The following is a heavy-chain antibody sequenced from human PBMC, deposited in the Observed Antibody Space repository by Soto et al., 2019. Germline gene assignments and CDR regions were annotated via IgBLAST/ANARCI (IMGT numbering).Heavy chain of an antibody. CDR2: IWYDGSNR. J-gene: IGHJ4*02. CDR1: GFIFSSYG. Sequence: QVQLAESGGGVVQPGRSLRLSCAASGFIFSSYGMHWVRQAPGKGLEWVAVIWYDGSNRHYADSVKGRFTISRDNSKNTVYLQMNSLRVDDTAVYYCARDRSTVRGYCDFWGQGALVTVSS. CDR3: ARDRSTVRGYCDF. V-gene: IGHV3-33*01. D-gene: IGHD6-13*01.